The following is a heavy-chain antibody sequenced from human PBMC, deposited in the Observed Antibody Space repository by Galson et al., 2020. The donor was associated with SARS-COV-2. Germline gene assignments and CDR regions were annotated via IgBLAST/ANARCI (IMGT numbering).Heavy chain of an antibody. Sequence: SGPTLVKPTQTLTLTCTFSGFSLTTNGVGVGWIRQPPGKALEWLALIHWDDDKRYSPSLSSRLSITKDTSKNQVVLTMTNMDPVDTATYYCVHRDDSGLFPHWGQGTVVTVSS. CDR3: VHRDDSGLFPH. CDR2: IHWDDDK. D-gene: IGHD6-19*01. V-gene: IGHV2-5*02. CDR1: GFSLTTNGVG. J-gene: IGHJ1*01.